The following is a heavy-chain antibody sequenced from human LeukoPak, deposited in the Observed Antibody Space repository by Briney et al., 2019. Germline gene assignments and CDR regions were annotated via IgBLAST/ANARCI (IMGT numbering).Heavy chain of an antibody. CDR3: AKGLFDYPLDY. D-gene: IGHD3-9*01. Sequence: GGSLRLSCAASGFTLSRYWMHWVRQAPGKGLEWVSAIRGSGGSTYYADSVKGRFTISRDNSKNTLYLQMNSLRAEDTAVYYCAKGLFDYPLDYWGQGTLVTVSS. CDR1: GFTLSRYW. J-gene: IGHJ4*02. CDR2: IRGSGGST. V-gene: IGHV3-23*01.